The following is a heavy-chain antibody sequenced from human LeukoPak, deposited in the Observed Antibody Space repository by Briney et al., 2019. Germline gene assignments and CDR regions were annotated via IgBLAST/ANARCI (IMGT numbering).Heavy chain of an antibody. CDR3: ARDVIGYSYGPDWFDP. CDR1: GFTFSSYW. J-gene: IGHJ5*02. D-gene: IGHD5-18*01. CDR2: INSDGSST. Sequence: PGGSLRLSCAAPGFTFSSYWMHWVRQAPGKGLVWVSRINSDGSSTSYADSVKGRFTISRDNAKNTLYLQMNSLRAEDTAVYYCARDVIGYSYGPDWFDPWGQGTLVTVSS. V-gene: IGHV3-74*01.